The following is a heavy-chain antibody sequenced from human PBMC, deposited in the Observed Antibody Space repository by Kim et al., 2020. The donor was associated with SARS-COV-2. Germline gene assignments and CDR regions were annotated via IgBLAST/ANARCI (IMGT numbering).Heavy chain of an antibody. CDR2: T. V-gene: IGHV4-59*09. D-gene: IGHD1-26*01. J-gene: IGHJ4*02. CDR3: ARGRSYSAFDY. Sequence: TNYNPSLMSRVTISVDTSKNQFSLKLSSVTAADTAVYYCARGRSYSAFDYWGQGTLVTVSS.